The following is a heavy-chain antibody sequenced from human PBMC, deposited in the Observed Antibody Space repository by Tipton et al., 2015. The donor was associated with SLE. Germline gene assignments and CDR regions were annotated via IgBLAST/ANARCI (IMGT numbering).Heavy chain of an antibody. D-gene: IGHD3-3*01. Sequence: TLSLTCAVYGGSFSGHYWSWIRQPPGKGLEWIGEISHTGSTNYNPSLKSRVTISVDTSKNQFSLKLSSVTAADTAVYYCVRDFWSGYGSFDSWGQGSLVTVSP. CDR3: VRDFWSGYGSFDS. CDR2: ISHTGST. V-gene: IGHV4-34*01. J-gene: IGHJ4*02. CDR1: GGSFSGHY.